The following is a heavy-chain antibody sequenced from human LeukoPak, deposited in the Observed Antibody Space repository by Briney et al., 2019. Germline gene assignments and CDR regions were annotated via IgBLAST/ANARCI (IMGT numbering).Heavy chain of an antibody. V-gene: IGHV3-23*01. CDR2: ISDSGGTT. CDR1: GFTFSNLA. CDR3: AKDPRPFDAFDI. J-gene: IGHJ3*02. Sequence: PGGSLRLSCVASGFTFSNLAMGWVRQAPGKGLEWVSVISDSGGTTYYADSVKGRFTISRDNSRNTLYLQMNSLRVEDTAVYYCAKDPRPFDAFDIWGQGTMVTVSS.